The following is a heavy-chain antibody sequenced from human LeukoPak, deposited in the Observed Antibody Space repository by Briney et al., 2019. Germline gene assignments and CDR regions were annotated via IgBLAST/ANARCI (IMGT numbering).Heavy chain of an antibody. D-gene: IGHD6-25*01. CDR3: ARYGFSSVWQGGWHAFDI. J-gene: IGHJ3*02. CDR1: GYTFTSYY. Sequence: GASVPVSCKASGYTFTSYYLHWVRQAPGQGLEWMGIIHPTVGDTTYAQRFQGRVTMTRDMSTGTVYMDLSSLTSEDTAVYYCARYGFSSVWQGGWHAFDIWGQGTMVTVSS. V-gene: IGHV1-46*01. CDR2: IHPTVGDT.